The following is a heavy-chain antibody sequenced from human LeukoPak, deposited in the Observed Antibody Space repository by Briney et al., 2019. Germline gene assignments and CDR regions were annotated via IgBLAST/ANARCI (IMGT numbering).Heavy chain of an antibody. CDR1: GFTFSSYS. V-gene: IGHV3-21*04. Sequence: PGGSLRLSCAASGFTFSSYSMHWVRQAPGKGLEWVSSISSSSIYIYYADSVKGRFTISRDNAKNSLYLHMNSLTVEDTAVYYCSRDPRHNDYWGQGTLVTVSS. J-gene: IGHJ4*02. CDR2: ISSSSIYI. CDR3: SRDPRHNDY.